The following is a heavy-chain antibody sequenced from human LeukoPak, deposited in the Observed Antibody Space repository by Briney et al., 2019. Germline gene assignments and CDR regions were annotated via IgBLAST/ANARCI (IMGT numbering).Heavy chain of an antibody. CDR2: ISSSSSYI. J-gene: IGHJ5*02. CDR1: GFTFSSYS. D-gene: IGHD3-9*01. CDR3: ATRGYDILTGYYPFDP. Sequence: PGGSLRLSCAASGFTFSSYSMNWVRQAPGKGLEWVSSISSSSSYIYYADSVKGRFTISRDNAKNSLYLQMNSLRAEDTAVYYCATRGYDILTGYYPFDPWGQGTLATVSS. V-gene: IGHV3-21*01.